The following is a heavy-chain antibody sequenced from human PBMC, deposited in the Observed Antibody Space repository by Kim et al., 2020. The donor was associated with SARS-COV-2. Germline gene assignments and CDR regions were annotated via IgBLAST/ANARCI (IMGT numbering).Heavy chain of an antibody. V-gene: IGHV3-33*01. CDR3: ARGGLQDYFYYGLDV. D-gene: IGHD4-4*01. CDR2: IWYDGSNK. Sequence: GGSLRLSCAASGFTFSNYGMHWVRQAPDKGLEWVAVIWYDGSNKYYADSVKGRFTISRDNSKNTLYLRMNSLRAEDTAVYYCARGGLQDYFYYGLDVWG. CDR1: GFTFSNYG. J-gene: IGHJ6*02.